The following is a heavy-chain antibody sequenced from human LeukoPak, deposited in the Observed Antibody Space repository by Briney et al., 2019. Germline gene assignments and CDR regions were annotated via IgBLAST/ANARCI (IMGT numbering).Heavy chain of an antibody. V-gene: IGHV3-15*01. Sequence: GSLRLSCAASGFTFSNAWMSWVRQAPGEGLEWVGRIKSKTDGGTTDYAAPVKGRFTISRDDSKNTLYLQMNSLKTEDTAVYYCTTAVSYDFWSGSTYYFDYWGQGTLVTVSS. CDR2: IKSKTDGGTT. CDR3: TTAVSYDFWSGSTYYFDY. D-gene: IGHD3-3*01. CDR1: GFTFSNAW. J-gene: IGHJ4*02.